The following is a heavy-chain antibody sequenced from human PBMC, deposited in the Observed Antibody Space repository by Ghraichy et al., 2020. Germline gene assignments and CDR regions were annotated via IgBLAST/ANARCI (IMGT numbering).Heavy chain of an antibody. J-gene: IGHJ5*02. Sequence: SETLSLTCAVYGGSFSGYYWSWIRQPPGKGLEWIGEINHSGSTNYNPSLKSRVTISVDTSKNQFSLKLSSVTAADTAVYYCARTGGYSSGWYPYNWFDPWGQGTLVTVSS. CDR1: GGSFSGYY. CDR3: ARTGGYSSGWYPYNWFDP. CDR2: INHSGST. D-gene: IGHD6-19*01. V-gene: IGHV4-34*01.